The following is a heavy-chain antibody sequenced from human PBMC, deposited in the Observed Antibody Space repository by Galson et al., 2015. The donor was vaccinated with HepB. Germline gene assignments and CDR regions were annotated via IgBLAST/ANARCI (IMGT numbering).Heavy chain of an antibody. D-gene: IGHD3-22*01. CDR3: ARGTYYYDSGGYIY. J-gene: IGHJ4*02. Sequence: SVKVSCKASGGTFSSYAISWVRQAPGQGLEWMGGIIPIFGTANYAQKFRGRVTITADESTSTAYMELSSLRSEDTAVYYCARGTYYYDSGGYIYWGQGTLVTVSS. CDR1: GGTFSSYA. V-gene: IGHV1-69*13. CDR2: IIPIFGTA.